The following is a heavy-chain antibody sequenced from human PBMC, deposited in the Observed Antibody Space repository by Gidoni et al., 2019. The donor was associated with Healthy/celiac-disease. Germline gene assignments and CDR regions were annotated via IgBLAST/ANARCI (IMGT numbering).Heavy chain of an antibody. V-gene: IGHV4-34*01. CDR2: INHSGST. J-gene: IGHJ5*02. Sequence: QVQPQQWGAGLLTPSETLSLTCAVHGGSFSGYYWSWIRQPPGKGLEWIGEINHSGSTNYNPSLKSRVTISVDTSKNQFSLKLSSVTAADTAVYYCARGLTGDYETFGYWFDPWGQGTLVTVSS. CDR3: ARGLTGDYETFGYWFDP. D-gene: IGHD4-17*01. CDR1: GGSFSGYY.